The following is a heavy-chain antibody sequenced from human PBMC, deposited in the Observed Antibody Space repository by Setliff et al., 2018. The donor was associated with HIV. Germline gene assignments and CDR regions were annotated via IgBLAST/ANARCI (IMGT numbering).Heavy chain of an antibody. V-gene: IGHV4-39*01. CDR1: GGSISGSSYY. CDR2: IYHSGSA. Sequence: PSETLSLTCNVSGGSISGSSYYWGWIRQPPGKGLEWIGSIYHSGSASHNPSLKSRITISVDTPKNQFSLKLRSVTAADTAVYYCASSRSLFGEEYFHHWGQGTLVTVSS. J-gene: IGHJ1*01. CDR3: ASSRSLFGEEYFHH. D-gene: IGHD3-10*02.